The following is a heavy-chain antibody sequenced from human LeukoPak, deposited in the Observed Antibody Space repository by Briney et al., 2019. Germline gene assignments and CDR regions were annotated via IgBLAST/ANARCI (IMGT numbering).Heavy chain of an antibody. Sequence: PGGSLRLSCAASGFTFSSYAMTWVRQAPGKGLGWVSTISDSGGNTYYADSVAGRFTISRGNSRDTLYLQMNSLRADDTAVYFCARGGFLGPDYWGQGTLLTVSS. V-gene: IGHV3-23*01. D-gene: IGHD3-16*01. J-gene: IGHJ4*02. CDR3: ARGGFLGPDY. CDR1: GFTFSSYA. CDR2: ISDSGGNT.